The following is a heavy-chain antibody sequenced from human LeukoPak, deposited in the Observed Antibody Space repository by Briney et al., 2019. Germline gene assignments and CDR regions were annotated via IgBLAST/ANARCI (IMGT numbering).Heavy chain of an antibody. V-gene: IGHV1-69*05. J-gene: IGHJ3*02. CDR3: ARDSDYYDSSVGYAFDI. D-gene: IGHD3-22*01. CDR2: IIPIFGTA. Sequence: ASVKVSCKASGGTFSSYAISWVRQAPGQGLEWMGRIIPIFGTANYAQKFQGRVTTTTDESTSTAYMELSSLRSEDTAVYYCARDSDYYDSSVGYAFDIWAKGQWSPSLQ. CDR1: GGTFSSYA.